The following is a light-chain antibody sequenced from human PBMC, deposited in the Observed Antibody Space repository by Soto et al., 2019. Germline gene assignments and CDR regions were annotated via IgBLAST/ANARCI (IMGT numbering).Light chain of an antibody. Sequence: EIVMTQSRATLSVSPGERATLSCRASQSVSSNLAWYQQKPGQAPRLLIYDASNRAAGIPARFSGSGSGTDFTLTISSLEPEDFAVYYCQQRNNWPTFGQGTKVDIK. V-gene: IGKV3-11*01. CDR3: QQRNNWPT. CDR1: QSVSSN. CDR2: DAS. J-gene: IGKJ1*01.